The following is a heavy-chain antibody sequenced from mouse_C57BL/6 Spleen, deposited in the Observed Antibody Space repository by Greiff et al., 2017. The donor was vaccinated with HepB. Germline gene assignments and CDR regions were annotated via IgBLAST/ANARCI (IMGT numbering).Heavy chain of an antibody. V-gene: IGHV1-52*01. CDR2: IDPSDSET. CDR1: GYTFTSYW. CDR3: ARRRSGNYFDY. Sequence: QVQLQQSGAELVRPGSSVKLSCKASGYTFTSYWMHWVKQRPIQGLEWIGNIDPSDSETHYNQKFKDKATLTVDKSSSTAYMQLSSLTSEDSAVYYCARRRSGNYFDYWGQGTTLTVSS. J-gene: IGHJ2*01.